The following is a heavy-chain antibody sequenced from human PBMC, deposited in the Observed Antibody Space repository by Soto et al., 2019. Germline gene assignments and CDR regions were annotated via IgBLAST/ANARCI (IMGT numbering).Heavy chain of an antibody. CDR2: IYYGGST. CDR3: AGWIQLQQYYYYGMDV. D-gene: IGHD5-18*01. CDR1: LYSVRRRDYS. J-gene: IGHJ6*02. Sequence: LYLTCALALYSVRRRDYSSNTIRQPPGKGLEWIGYIYYGGSTYNNPSLQSRVTMSLDRSRNQFSLKLSSVTAADTAVYYCAGWIQLQQYYYYGMDVWGQGTTVT. V-gene: IGHV4-30-2*01.